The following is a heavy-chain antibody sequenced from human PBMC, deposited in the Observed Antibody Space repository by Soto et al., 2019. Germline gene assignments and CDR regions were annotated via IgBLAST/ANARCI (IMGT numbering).Heavy chain of an antibody. Sequence: SETLSLTCSVSGASIAGGSYYWSWVRQPPGKGLEWIGYIPSRGRPFYNPSLTSRGTISADSSKNQLSLQLTSVTAADTAVYYCVRDQYSGYDFALGGQGTLVTVSS. CDR1: GASIAGGSYY. J-gene: IGHJ5*02. V-gene: IGHV4-30-4*01. D-gene: IGHD5-12*01. CDR2: IPSRGRP. CDR3: VRDQYSGYDFAL.